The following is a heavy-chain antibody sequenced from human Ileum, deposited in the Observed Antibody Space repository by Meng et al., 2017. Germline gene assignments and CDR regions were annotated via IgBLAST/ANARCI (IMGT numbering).Heavy chain of an antibody. CDR2: ISSSGSTI. CDR3: ARGMRDYYYGSGSYYDY. V-gene: IGHV3-48*03. J-gene: IGHJ4*02. CDR1: GFTFSSYE. Sequence: GESLKISCAASGFTFSSYEMNWVRQAPGKGLEWVSYISSSGSTIYYADSVKGRFTISRDNAKNSLYLQMNSLRAEDTAVYYCARGMRDYYYGSGSYYDYWGQGTLVTVSS. D-gene: IGHD3-10*01.